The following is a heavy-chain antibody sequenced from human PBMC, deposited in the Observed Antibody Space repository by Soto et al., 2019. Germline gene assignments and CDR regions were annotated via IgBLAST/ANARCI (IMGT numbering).Heavy chain of an antibody. V-gene: IGHV3-23*01. CDR1: RFTFSSYV. Sequence: GGSLRLACAASRFTFSSYVMTWVRQAPGKGLEWVSSISGSGGSAYYADSVKGRFTISRDNSKNTLYLQMNSLRAEDTAVYYCAKDRRDYYGSGSSDWNDPWGQGTLVTVSS. J-gene: IGHJ5*02. D-gene: IGHD3-10*01. CDR2: ISGSGGSA. CDR3: AKDRRDYYGSGSSDWNDP.